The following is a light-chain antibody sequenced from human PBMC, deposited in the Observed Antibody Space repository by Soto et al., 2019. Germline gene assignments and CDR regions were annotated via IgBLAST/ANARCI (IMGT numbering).Light chain of an antibody. CDR1: QNIGNW. J-gene: IGKJ1*01. V-gene: IGKV1-5*01. Sequence: DIQMTQSPSTLSACVGDRVTITCRASQNIGNWLAWYQQKPEKTPDLLIYDASSLESGVPLRFSGSGFGTEFTLTISSLQTDDSETYYRQQYNEQPWTFRQGTKVEIK. CDR2: DAS. CDR3: QQYNEQPWT.